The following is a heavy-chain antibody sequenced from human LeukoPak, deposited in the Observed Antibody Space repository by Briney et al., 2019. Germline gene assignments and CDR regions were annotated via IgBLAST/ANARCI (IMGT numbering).Heavy chain of an antibody. D-gene: IGHD3-3*01. Sequence: SVKVSCKASGGTFSDYALDWVRQAPGQGLEWMGVFIPILGTANSTQKFQGRVTITADISTNTVYMELSSLRSEDTAVYFCAGIPVFGVVLHQEPVWGKGTTVTVSS. CDR2: FIPILGTA. V-gene: IGHV1-69*10. J-gene: IGHJ6*04. CDR1: GGTFSDYA. CDR3: AGIPVFGVVLHQEPV.